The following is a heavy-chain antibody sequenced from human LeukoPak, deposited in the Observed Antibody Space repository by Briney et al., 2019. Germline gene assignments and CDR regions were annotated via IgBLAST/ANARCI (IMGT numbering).Heavy chain of an antibody. CDR1: GYTFTSYD. CDR3: ARARTKGVGYSYKY. V-gene: IGHV1-8*01. D-gene: IGHD5-18*01. Sequence: ASVKVSCKASGYTFTSYDINWVRQATGQGLEWMGWMNPNSGNTGYAQKFQGRVTMTRNTSISTAYMELSSLRSEDTAVYYCARARTKGVGYSYKYWGRGTLVTVSS. CDR2: MNPNSGNT. J-gene: IGHJ4*02.